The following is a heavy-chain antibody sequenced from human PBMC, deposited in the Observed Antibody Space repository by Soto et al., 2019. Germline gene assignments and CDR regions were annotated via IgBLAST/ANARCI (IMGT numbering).Heavy chain of an antibody. Sequence: SETLSLTCTVSGGSISSYYWSWIRQPQGKGLEWIGYIYYSGSTNYNPSIKSRVTISVDTSKNQLSLKLSSVTAADTAVYYCARRYGDCFDFWGQGTLVTVS. J-gene: IGHJ4*02. CDR1: GGSISSYY. D-gene: IGHD4-17*01. V-gene: IGHV4-59*08. CDR2: IYYSGST. CDR3: ARRYGDCFDF.